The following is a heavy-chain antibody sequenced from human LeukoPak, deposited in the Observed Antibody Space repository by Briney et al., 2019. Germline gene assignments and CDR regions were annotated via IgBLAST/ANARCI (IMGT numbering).Heavy chain of an antibody. CDR1: GFTFSSYW. J-gene: IGHJ4*02. CDR3: ASSPEYSSSSVNYFDY. D-gene: IGHD6-6*01. Sequence: PGGSLRLSCAASGFTFSSYWMHWVRQAPGKGLVWVSRINSDGSSTSYADSVKGRFTISRDNAKNTLYLQMNSLRAEDTAVYYCASSPEYSSSSVNYFDYWGQGTLVTVSS. CDR2: INSDGSST. V-gene: IGHV3-74*01.